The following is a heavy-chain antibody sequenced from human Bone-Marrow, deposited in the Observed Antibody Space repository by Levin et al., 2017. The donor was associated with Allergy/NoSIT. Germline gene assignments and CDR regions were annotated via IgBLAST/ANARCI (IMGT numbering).Heavy chain of an antibody. CDR3: ARDLVRDTAEDY. Sequence: ASVKVSCKASGYTFTGYYMHWVRQAPGQGLEWMGRINPNSGGTNYAQKFQGRVTMTRDTSISTAYMELSRLRSDDTAVYYCARDLVRDTAEDYWGQGTLVTVSS. J-gene: IGHJ4*02. CDR1: GYTFTGYY. D-gene: IGHD5-18*01. CDR2: INPNSGGT. V-gene: IGHV1-2*06.